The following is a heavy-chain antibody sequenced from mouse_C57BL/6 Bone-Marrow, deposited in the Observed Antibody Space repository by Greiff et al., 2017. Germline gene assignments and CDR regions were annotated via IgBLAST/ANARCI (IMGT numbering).Heavy chain of an antibody. J-gene: IGHJ4*01. CDR1: GYTFTSYW. CDR2: IYPFDSNT. Sequence: QVQLQQSGAELAMPGASVKLSCKASGYTFTSYWMHWVKQRPGQGLEWIGEIYPFDSNTYYNQKFTGKSTLTVDKSSSTAYMQLSSLTSQDSAVYCCARGNSRGWYAMGYWGQGTSVTVSS. V-gene: IGHV1-69*01. CDR3: ARGNSRGWYAMGY. D-gene: IGHD1-1*01.